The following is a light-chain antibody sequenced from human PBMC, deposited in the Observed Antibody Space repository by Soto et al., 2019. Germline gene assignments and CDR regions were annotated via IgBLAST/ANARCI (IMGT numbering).Light chain of an antibody. CDR2: EVT. CDR1: SSDVGGYNY. V-gene: IGLV2-14*01. CDR3: SSYTSSSTRHVV. Sequence: QSVLTQPASVSGSPGQSITISCTGTSSDVGGYNYVSWYQHHPGKAPKLLIYEVTDRPSGVSSRFSGSKSGNTASLTISGLQAEDEADYYCSSYTSSSTRHVVFGGGTKLTVL. J-gene: IGLJ2*01.